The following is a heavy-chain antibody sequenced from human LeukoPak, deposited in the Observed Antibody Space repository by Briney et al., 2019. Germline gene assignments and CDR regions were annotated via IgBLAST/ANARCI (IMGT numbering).Heavy chain of an antibody. CDR2: IKQDGSEK. V-gene: IGHV3-7*01. J-gene: IGHJ4*02. CDR3: ARDSTGPDY. Sequence: PGGSLRLSXAASGFTFSSYYMSWVRQAPGKGLEWVANIKQDGSEKYYVDSVKGRFTISRDNAKNSLYLQMDTLRAEDTAVYYCARDSTGPDYWGQGTLVTVSS. CDR1: GFTFSSYY. D-gene: IGHD1-1*01.